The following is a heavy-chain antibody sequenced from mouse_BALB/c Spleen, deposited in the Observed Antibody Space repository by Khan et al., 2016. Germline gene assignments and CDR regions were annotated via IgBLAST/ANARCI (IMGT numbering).Heavy chain of an antibody. Sequence: QVRLQQSGSELMKPGASVKISCKATGYTFSNYWIEWIIQRPGHGLEWIGEIFPGSGSPNYYEKFKGKTTFTADTSSNTAYMHLSSLTSENAAVYYCARNYRYDNKYYFDYWGQGTTLTVSS. D-gene: IGHD2-14*01. V-gene: IGHV1-9*01. CDR2: IFPGSGSP. J-gene: IGHJ2*01. CDR3: ARNYRYDNKYYFDY. CDR1: GYTFSNYW.